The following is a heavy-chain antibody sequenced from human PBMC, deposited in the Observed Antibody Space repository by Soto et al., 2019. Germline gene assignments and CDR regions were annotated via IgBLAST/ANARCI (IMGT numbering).Heavy chain of an antibody. J-gene: IGHJ5*02. CDR3: ARPQTMVRGVINWFDP. CDR2: ISAYNGNT. CDR1: GYTFTSYG. V-gene: IGHV1-18*01. D-gene: IGHD3-10*01. Sequence: QVQLVQSGAEVKKPGASVKVSCKASGYTFTSYGISWVRQAPGQGLEWMGWISAYNGNTNYAQKLQGRVNMTTDTSTSTAYMELRSLRSDETAVYYCARPQTMVRGVINWFDPWGQGTLVTVSS.